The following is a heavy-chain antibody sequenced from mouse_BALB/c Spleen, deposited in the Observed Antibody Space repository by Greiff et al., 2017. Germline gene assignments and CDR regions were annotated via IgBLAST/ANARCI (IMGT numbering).Heavy chain of an antibody. CDR1: GYSITSGYY. V-gene: IGHV3-6*02. CDR3: ARAYGNYVAWFAY. CDR2: ISYDGSN. J-gene: IGHJ3*01. Sequence: VQLKESGPGLVKPSQSLSLTCSVTGYSITSGYYWNWIRQFPGNKLEWMGYISYDGSNNYNPSLKNRISITRDTSKNQFFLKLNSVTTEDTATYYCARAYGNYVAWFAYWGQGTLVTVSA. D-gene: IGHD2-1*01.